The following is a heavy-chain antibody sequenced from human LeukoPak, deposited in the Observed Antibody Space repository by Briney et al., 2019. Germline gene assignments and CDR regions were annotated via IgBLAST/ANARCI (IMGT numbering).Heavy chain of an antibody. J-gene: IGHJ4*02. V-gene: IGHV4-39*07. CDR3: ARLPLSSMVRGVITGDY. CDR2: IYYSGST. D-gene: IGHD3-10*01. CDR1: GGSISSSSYY. Sequence: SETLSLTCTVSGGSISSSSYYWGWIRQPPGKGLEWIGSIYYSGSTYYNPSLKSRVTISVDTSKNQFSLNLSSVTAADTAVYYCARLPLSSMVRGVITGDYWGQGTLVTVSS.